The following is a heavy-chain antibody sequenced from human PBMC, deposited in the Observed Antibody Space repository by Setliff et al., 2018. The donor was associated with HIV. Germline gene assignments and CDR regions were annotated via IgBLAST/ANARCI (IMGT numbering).Heavy chain of an antibody. J-gene: IGHJ4*02. CDR1: GFTFGDYV. D-gene: IGHD5-18*01. CDR2: IRSKAHGGTT. Sequence: PGGSLRLSCITSGFTFGDYVMSWFRQAPGRGLEWVGFIRSKAHGGTTEYADSVKGRFIISRDNSQNTLYLQMNSLRADDTAIYYCAKGFRPVDTALVSGPTYWGQGIRVTVSS. V-gene: IGHV3-49*03. CDR3: AKGFRPVDTALVSGPTY.